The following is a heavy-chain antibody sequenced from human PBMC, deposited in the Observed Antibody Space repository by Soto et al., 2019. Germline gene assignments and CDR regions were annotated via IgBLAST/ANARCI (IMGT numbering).Heavy chain of an antibody. Sequence: PSETLSLTCTVSGDSLTSVRYTWTWIRQHPGKGLDWIGTIFHNGDTFYSPSLKGRVTISIDTSKSQFSLRLNSMTAADTAVYYCARGRYSYGPYFDHWGQGTLVTVSS. J-gene: IGHJ4*02. D-gene: IGHD5-18*01. V-gene: IGHV4-30-4*08. CDR1: GDSLTSVRYT. CDR3: ARGRYSYGPYFDH. CDR2: IFHNGDT.